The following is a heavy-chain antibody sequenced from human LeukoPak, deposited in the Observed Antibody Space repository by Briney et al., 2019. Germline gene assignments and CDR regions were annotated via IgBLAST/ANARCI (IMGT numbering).Heavy chain of an antibody. D-gene: IGHD2-21*02. CDR2: ISGSGGST. CDR1: GFTFSSYA. CDR3: AKVVVTPNSLHNWFDP. J-gene: IGHJ5*02. V-gene: IGHV3-23*01. Sequence: GGSLRLSCAASGFTFSSYAVSWVRQAPGKGLEWVSAISGSGGSTYYADSVKGRFTISRDNSKNTLYLQMNSLRAEDTAVYYCAKVVVTPNSLHNWFDPWGQGTLVTVSS.